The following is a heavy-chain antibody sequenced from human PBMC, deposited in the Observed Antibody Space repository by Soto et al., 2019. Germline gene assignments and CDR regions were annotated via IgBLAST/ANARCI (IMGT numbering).Heavy chain of an antibody. CDR3: AKWLRGGSYYCDF. V-gene: IGHV3-23*01. J-gene: IGHJ4*02. D-gene: IGHD3-10*01. CDR1: EVTFGSYA. Sequence: GSLRLSYKVSEVTFGSYAMSWVRQAPGKGLEWVALVQSNHVTYYADSVRGRFTVSRDNSKNTLYLQMDSLRVEDTALYYCAKWLRGGSYYCDFWGQGAMVTVSS. CDR2: VQSNHVT.